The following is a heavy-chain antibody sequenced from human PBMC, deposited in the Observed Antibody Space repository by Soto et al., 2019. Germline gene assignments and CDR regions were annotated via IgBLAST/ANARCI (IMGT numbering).Heavy chain of an antibody. CDR2: ISYDGSNK. CDR1: GFTFSSYA. D-gene: IGHD3-16*01. Sequence: QVQLVESGGGVVQPGRSLRLSCAASGFTFSSYAMHWVRQAPGKGLEWVAVISYDGSNKYYADSVKGRFTISRDNSKNTLSLQMNSLRAEDTAVYYCARAYEADYFDYWGQGTLVTVSS. V-gene: IGHV3-30-3*01. CDR3: ARAYEADYFDY. J-gene: IGHJ4*02.